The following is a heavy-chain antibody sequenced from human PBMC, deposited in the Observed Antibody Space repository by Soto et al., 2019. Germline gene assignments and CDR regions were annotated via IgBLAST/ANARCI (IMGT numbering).Heavy chain of an antibody. V-gene: IGHV3-23*01. J-gene: IGHJ2*01. Sequence: EVQLLESGGGLVQPGGSLRLSCAASGFTFSSYAMSWVRQAPGKGLEWVSAISGSGGSTYYADSVRGRLTISRDNSKNTLYLQMNSMRAEDTAVYYCAKRTVGWYFDLWGRGTLVTVSS. D-gene: IGHD4-17*01. CDR3: AKRTVGWYFDL. CDR2: ISGSGGST. CDR1: GFTFSSYA.